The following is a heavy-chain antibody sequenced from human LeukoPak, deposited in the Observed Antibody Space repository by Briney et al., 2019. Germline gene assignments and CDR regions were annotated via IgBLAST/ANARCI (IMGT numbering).Heavy chain of an antibody. Sequence: XGSLRLSCAASGFTFSDYGMSWVRQAPGKGLEWVSGISGSGITTDYAESVKGRFTISRDNSKNTLYLQMNSLRAEDTAVYYCASGDYLDYWGQGTLVIVSS. CDR1: GFTFSDYG. V-gene: IGHV3-23*01. D-gene: IGHD4-17*01. CDR2: ISGSGITT. CDR3: ASGDYLDY. J-gene: IGHJ4*02.